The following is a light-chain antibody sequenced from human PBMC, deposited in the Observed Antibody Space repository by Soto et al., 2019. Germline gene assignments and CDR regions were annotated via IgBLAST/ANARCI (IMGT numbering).Light chain of an antibody. CDR3: LAWDTSTEV. CDR2: QDN. CDR1: KLGNKY. J-gene: IGLJ1*01. V-gene: IGLV3-1*01. Sequence: SSELTQPPSVSVSPGQTASITCSGDKLGNKYASWYQQKPGHSPVLVIYQDNKRPSGIPERFSGSNSGNTATLTISGTQAMDEADYYCLAWDTSTEVFGTGTKLTVL.